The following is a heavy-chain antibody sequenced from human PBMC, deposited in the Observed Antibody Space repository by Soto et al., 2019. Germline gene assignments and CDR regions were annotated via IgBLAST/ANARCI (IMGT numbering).Heavy chain of an antibody. CDR3: GAVGGQGGKSPI. CDR1: GGSITSDTW. Sequence: QVQLQESGPGLVKPSETLSLTCAVSGGSITSDTWWRWVRQPPDMGLEWIGEIFHIGAPHYKPSLAIRFTISMDSCKNQFSLRLNSGTVADTAVYFCGAVGGQGGKSPIWGRGTMVSVSS. J-gene: IGHJ3*02. D-gene: IGHD1-26*01. CDR2: IFHIGAP. V-gene: IGHV4-4*02.